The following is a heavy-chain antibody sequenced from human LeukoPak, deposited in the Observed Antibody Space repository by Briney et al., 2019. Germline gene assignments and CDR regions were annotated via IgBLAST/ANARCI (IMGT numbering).Heavy chain of an antibody. CDR3: ARDTVDTAHWYCDL. D-gene: IGHD5-18*01. CDR1: GGSISSYY. J-gene: IGHJ2*01. V-gene: IGHV4-59*01. Sequence: SETLSLTCTVSGGSISSYYWSWIRQPPGKGLEWIGYIYYSGSTNYNPSLKSRVTISVDTSKNQFSLKLSSVTAADTAVYYCARDTVDTAHWYCDLWGRGTLVTV. CDR2: IYYSGST.